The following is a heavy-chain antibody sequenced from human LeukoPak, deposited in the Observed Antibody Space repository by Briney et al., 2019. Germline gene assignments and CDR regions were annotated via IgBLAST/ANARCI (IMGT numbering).Heavy chain of an antibody. CDR1: GXSVSSGGYH. V-gene: IGHV4-61*03. J-gene: IGHJ5*02. Sequence: SETLSLTCSVSGXSVSSGGYHWSWIRPPPGKGLESIVYIYHSGSANYNPSLKSRVTISVDTSKNHFSLNLSSVTAADTAVYYCARVGHLTNNWFDPWGQGSLVSVSS. D-gene: IGHD4-11*01. CDR3: ARVGHLTNNWFDP. CDR2: IYHSGSA.